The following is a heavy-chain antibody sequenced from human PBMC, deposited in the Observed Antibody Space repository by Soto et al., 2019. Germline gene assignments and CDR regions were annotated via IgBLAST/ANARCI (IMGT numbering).Heavy chain of an antibody. CDR1: GGTFSSYA. Sequence: SVKVSCKASGGTFSSYAISWVRQAPGQGLEWMGGIIPIFGTANYAQKFQGRVTITADESTSTAYMELSSLRSEDTAVYYCARGGRSSSSYYYYGMDVWGQGTTVTVSS. J-gene: IGHJ6*02. CDR3: ARGGRSSSSYYYYGMDV. CDR2: IIPIFGTA. D-gene: IGHD6-6*01. V-gene: IGHV1-69*13.